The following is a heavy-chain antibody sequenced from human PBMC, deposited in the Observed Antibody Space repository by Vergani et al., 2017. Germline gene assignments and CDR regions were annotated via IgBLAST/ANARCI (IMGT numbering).Heavy chain of an antibody. D-gene: IGHD3-10*01. CDR1: GFTFDTYT. Sequence: EVQLLESGGGLVQPGGSRRLSCAGAGFTFDTYTMAYVRQAPGKGLEWVATISSGGGDIFYADSVKGRFTISRDNSKNTLCLQMNSLKDEDTAVYYCTTAWGLYYLHGEYFQYWGRGTLGSVSS. CDR3: TTAWGLYYLHGEYFQY. J-gene: IGHJ1*01. V-gene: IGHV3-23*01. CDR2: ISSGGGDI.